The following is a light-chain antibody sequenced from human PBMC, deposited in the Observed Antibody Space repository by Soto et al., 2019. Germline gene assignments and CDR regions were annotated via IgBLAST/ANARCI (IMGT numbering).Light chain of an antibody. CDR3: QQYGSLWT. V-gene: IGKV3-20*01. CDR1: QSVSSSY. CDR2: GAS. Sequence: DIVLTQSPAPLSLSPGERATLSCRASQSVSSSYLAWYQQKPGQAPRLLIYGASNTAPAIPDRFSGSGPGTDFTLTISTLEPEDFSVYYCQQYGSLWTFGQGTKVEIK. J-gene: IGKJ1*01.